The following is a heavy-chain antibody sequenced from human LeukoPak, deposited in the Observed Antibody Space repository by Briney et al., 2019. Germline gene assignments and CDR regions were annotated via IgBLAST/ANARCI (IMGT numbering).Heavy chain of an antibody. CDR3: VTDLVIKGYFDY. J-gene: IGHJ4*02. CDR1: GFTFSNVW. D-gene: IGHD2-21*01. V-gene: IGHV3-15*01. CDR2: IRRKTDGETI. Sequence: GGSLRLSCAASGFTFSNVWMSWVRQVPGKGLEWVGRIRRKTDGETIDHAAPVKGRFTISRDDSKNTLYLQMNSLKTEDTAVYYCVTDLVIKGYFDYWGQGALVTVSS.